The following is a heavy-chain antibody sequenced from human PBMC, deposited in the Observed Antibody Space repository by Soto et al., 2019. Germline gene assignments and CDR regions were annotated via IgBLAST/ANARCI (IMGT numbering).Heavy chain of an antibody. J-gene: IGHJ4*02. D-gene: IGHD2-15*01. CDR2: INPSGGST. V-gene: IGHV1-46*01. Sequence: VASVKVSCKASGYTFTSYYMHWVRQASGQGLEWMGIINPSGGSTSYAQKFQGRVTMTRDTSTSTVYMELSSLRSEDTAVYYCARGAGCSGGSCYYRGGYFDYWGQGTLVTVSS. CDR3: ARGAGCSGGSCYYRGGYFDY. CDR1: GYTFTSYY.